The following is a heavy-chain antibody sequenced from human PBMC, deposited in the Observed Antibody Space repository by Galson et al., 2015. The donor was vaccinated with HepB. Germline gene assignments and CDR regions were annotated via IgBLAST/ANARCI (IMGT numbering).Heavy chain of an antibody. D-gene: IGHD1-1*01. CDR2: VFHTGDS. J-gene: IGHJ5*02. CDR3: AGYWNPSNWFDP. V-gene: IGHV4-59*01. CDR1: GRSISTYY. Sequence: TLSLTCTVSGRSISTYYWSWIRQSPGKGLEWIGYVFHTGDSSYNPSLKRRVAMSVDTSNNQFSLKLTSVTAADTAVYYCAGYWNPSNWFDPWGQGILVTVSS.